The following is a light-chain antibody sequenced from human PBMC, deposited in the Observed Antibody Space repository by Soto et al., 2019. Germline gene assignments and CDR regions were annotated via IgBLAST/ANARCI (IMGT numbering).Light chain of an antibody. J-gene: IGKJ1*01. V-gene: IGKV3-20*01. CDR1: QSVRSNF. CDR3: QRYDSFRT. Sequence: EIVLMQSPGTLSLSPGERATLSCRASQSVRSNFLAWYQQKPGQAPRLLIYGASNRATGIPDRFSGSGSGTDFTLTITRLEPEDFAMYYCQRYDSFRTFGQGTKVEI. CDR2: GAS.